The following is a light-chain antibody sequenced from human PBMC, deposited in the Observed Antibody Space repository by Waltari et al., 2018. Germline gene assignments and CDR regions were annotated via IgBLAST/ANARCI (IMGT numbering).Light chain of an antibody. J-gene: IGKJ1*01. Sequence: AIQMTQSPSSLSASVGDRVTITCRASQGIRNDLGWYQQKPGEAPNLLIYAASSLRSGVPSRFSGSGSGTDFTLTISSLQPEDFATYYCLQDYNYPWTFGQGTQVEIK. CDR1: QGIRND. V-gene: IGKV1-6*01. CDR3: LQDYNYPWT. CDR2: AAS.